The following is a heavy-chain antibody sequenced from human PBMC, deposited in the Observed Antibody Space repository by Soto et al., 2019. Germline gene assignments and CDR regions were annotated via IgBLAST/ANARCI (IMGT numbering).Heavy chain of an antibody. V-gene: IGHV3-30*04. CDR1: GFTFRAYS. J-gene: IGHJ5*02. CDR3: ARGGRNWSYVVLDS. Sequence: QDQLVESGGGVVQPGRSLRLSCAASGFTFRAYSMHWIRQAPGKGLEWVALISTDDVEKYDADSVKGRFTISRYNSENTLFLQMASLRAEDTAVYYCARGGRNWSYVVLDSWGQGTLVTVSS. CDR2: ISTDDVEK. D-gene: IGHD1-7*01.